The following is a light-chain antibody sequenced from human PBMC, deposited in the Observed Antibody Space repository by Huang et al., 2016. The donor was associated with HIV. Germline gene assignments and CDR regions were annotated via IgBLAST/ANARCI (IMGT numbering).Light chain of an antibody. J-gene: IGKJ5*01. CDR1: QSVNSY. CDR2: DAS. V-gene: IGKV3-11*01. CDR3: QQRKYWPPIT. Sequence: ETVLTQSPATLSLSPGEIANLSCRASQSVNSYLAWYQQKPGQTPRLLLYDASNRATGIPARFSGSGSGTDFTLTISSLEPEDFAVYYCQQRKYWPPITFGQGTRLEIK.